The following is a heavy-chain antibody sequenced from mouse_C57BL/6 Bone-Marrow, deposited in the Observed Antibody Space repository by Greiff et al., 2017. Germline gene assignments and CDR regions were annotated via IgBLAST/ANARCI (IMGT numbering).Heavy chain of an antibody. Sequence: VQLQESGPELVKPGASVKISCKASGYAFSSSWMHWVKQRPGKSLEWIGPIYPGGGDTNYNGKFKGKATLTADKSSSKAYMQLSILTSEDSAVYFCARGGDTRPAWFAYWGQGTLVTVSA. CDR1: GYAFSSSW. CDR2: IYPGGGDT. V-gene: IGHV1-82*01. J-gene: IGHJ3*01. D-gene: IGHD1-1*02. CDR3: ARGGDTRPAWFAY.